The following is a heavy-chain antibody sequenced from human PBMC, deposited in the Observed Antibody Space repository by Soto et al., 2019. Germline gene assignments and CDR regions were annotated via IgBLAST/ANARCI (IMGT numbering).Heavy chain of an antibody. J-gene: IGHJ3*02. CDR3: ASEYCSGGSCYYAFDI. CDR1: GFTFSDYY. D-gene: IGHD2-15*01. V-gene: IGHV3-11*01. CDR2: ISSSGSTI. Sequence: GGSLRLSCAASGFTFSDYYMSWIRQAPGKGLEWVSYISSSGSTIYYADSVKGRFTISRDNAKNSLYLQMNSLRAEDTAVYYCASEYCSGGSCYYAFDIWGQGTMVTVSS.